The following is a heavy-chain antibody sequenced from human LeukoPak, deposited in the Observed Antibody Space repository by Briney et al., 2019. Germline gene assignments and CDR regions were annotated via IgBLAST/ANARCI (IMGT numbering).Heavy chain of an antibody. D-gene: IGHD6-13*01. CDR3: AKYSSRWYDAFDI. V-gene: IGHV3-7*01. CDR1: GFTFSSYW. CDR2: IKQDGSEK. Sequence: PGGSLRLSCAASGFTFSSYWMSWVRQAPGKGLEWVASIKQDGSEKYYVDSVKGRFTISRDNAKNSLYLQMNSLRAEDTAVYYCAKYSSRWYDAFDIWGQGTMVTVSS. J-gene: IGHJ3*02.